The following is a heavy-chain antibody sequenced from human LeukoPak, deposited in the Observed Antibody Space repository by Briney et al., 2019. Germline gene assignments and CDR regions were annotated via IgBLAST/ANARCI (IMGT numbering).Heavy chain of an antibody. J-gene: IGHJ4*02. CDR3: AKDYDILTGYTFDY. V-gene: IGHV3-53*01. CDR2: IYGGGST. CDR1: GLSVSSNF. Sequence: GGSLRLSCAATGLSVSSNFMSWVRQAPGKGLEWVSVIYGGGSTYYADSVKGRFTISRDNSKNTLYLQMNSLRAEDTAVYYCAKDYDILTGYTFDYWGQGTLVTVSS. D-gene: IGHD3-9*01.